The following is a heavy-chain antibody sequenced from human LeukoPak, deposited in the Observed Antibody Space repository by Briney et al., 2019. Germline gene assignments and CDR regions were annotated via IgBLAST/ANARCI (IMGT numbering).Heavy chain of an antibody. Sequence: GASVNVSCKSSGYTFTVYYMHWVRQAPGQGLEWMVWINPNSGGRNYAKKFQGRVTMTRHTSIITAYMELSRLICDDTAVSYCARDARSGYSYGPKVEYWGAGTLVTVSS. D-gene: IGHD5-18*01. CDR3: ARDARSGYSYGPKVEY. CDR1: GYTFTVYY. CDR2: INPNSGGR. V-gene: IGHV1-2*02. J-gene: IGHJ4*02.